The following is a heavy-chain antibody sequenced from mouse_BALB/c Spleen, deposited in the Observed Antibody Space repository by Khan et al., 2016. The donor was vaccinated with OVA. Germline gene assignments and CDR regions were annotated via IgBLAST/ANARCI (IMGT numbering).Heavy chain of an antibody. CDR1: GYTFTSYW. J-gene: IGHJ1*01. D-gene: IGHD2-2*01. Sequence: QVQLKQSGAELAKPGASVKMSCKASGYTFTSYWMHWVKQRPGQGLEWIGYINPSTGYTEYNQKFKDKATLTADKSSSTAYMQLSSLTSEDSAVYYCARSYGYARYFDVWGAGTTVTVSS. CDR2: INPSTGYT. CDR3: ARSYGYARYFDV. V-gene: IGHV1-7*01.